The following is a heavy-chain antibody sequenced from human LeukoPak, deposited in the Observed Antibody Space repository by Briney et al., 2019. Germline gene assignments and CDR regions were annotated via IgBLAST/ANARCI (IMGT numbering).Heavy chain of an antibody. CDR2: INHSGST. D-gene: IGHD1-26*01. J-gene: IGHJ4*02. CDR3: ARGGRYSGSYLDY. Sequence: PSETLSLTCAVYGGSFSGYYWSWIRQPPGKGLEWIGEINHSGSTNYNPSLKSRVTISVGTSKNQFSLKLSSVTAADTAVYYCARGGRYSGSYLDYWGQGTLVTVSS. CDR1: GGSFSGYY. V-gene: IGHV4-34*01.